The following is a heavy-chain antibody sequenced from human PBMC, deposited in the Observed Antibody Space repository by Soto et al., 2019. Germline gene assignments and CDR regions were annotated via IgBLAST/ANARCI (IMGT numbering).Heavy chain of an antibody. Sequence: GGSLRLSCAASGFTVSSNYMSWVRQAPGKGLEWVSVIYSSGSTYYADSVKGRFTISRDNSKNTLYLQMNSLRAEDTAVYYCARDKVTIFGVEDAFDIWGQGTMVTVSS. V-gene: IGHV3-53*01. CDR1: GFTVSSNY. CDR3: ARDKVTIFGVEDAFDI. D-gene: IGHD3-3*01. CDR2: IYSSGST. J-gene: IGHJ3*02.